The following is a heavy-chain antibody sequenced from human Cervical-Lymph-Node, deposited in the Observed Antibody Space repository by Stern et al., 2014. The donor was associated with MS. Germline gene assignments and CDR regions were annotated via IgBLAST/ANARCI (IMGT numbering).Heavy chain of an antibody. D-gene: IGHD2-8*02. CDR1: GDSISSYTHY. V-gene: IGHV4-39*01. J-gene: IGHJ4*02. CDR3: AKHACTGAACPFDL. CDR2: VYYSGAT. Sequence: QVQLQESGPGLVKPSETLSLTCAVSGDSISSYTHYWAWIRQPPGKGLEWIGSVYYSGATSYNPSLQSPVTISVDTSKNHFSLGLNSVTAADTAVYYCAKHACTGAACPFDLWGQGTLVTVSS.